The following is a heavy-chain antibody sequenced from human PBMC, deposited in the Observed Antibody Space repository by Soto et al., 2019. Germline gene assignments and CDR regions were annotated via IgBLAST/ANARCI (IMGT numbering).Heavy chain of an antibody. CDR3: AGVYGSAWHYGMDV. CDR2: MSWNSGNI. CDR1: GVGFCCYA. J-gene: IGHJ6*02. D-gene: IGHD3-10*01. Sequence: LILACVSSGVGFCCYAMHWVRQGPGKGLEWVSGMSWNSGNIGYADSVKGRFTISRDNAKNSLYLQMNSLRAEDTAVCYCAGVYGSAWHYGMDVWGQGTTVTVSS. V-gene: IGHV3-9*01.